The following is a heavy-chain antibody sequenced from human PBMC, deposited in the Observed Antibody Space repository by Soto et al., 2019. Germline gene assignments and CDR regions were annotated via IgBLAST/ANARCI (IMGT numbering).Heavy chain of an antibody. Sequence: SETLFLTCTVSGASISSTDYSWSWIRQAPGKGLEWIGYVYYTGCTYYNPSLMSRLTISVDTSKNHISRTLTSVTAAETAVYYCVRTARGGGGAPHWFDRWGQGTQVTVSS. CDR1: GASISSTDYS. CDR2: VYYTGCT. D-gene: IGHD2-21*02. CDR3: VRTARGGGGAPHWFDR. J-gene: IGHJ5*02. V-gene: IGHV4-30-4*01.